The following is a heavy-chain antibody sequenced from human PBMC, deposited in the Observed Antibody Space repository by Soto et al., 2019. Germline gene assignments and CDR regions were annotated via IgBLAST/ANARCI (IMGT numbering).Heavy chain of an antibody. Sequence: QAQLVQSGAEVKKPGASVKVSCKTSVYTFTAYYIHWVRQAPGQGPEWVGWINPKTGDTKYAQKCPGRDTMTGDTSITPADVEQGSLRSDDTAVYYCARQLAYCGGDCYTEPIAYWGQGTLVTVSS. CDR3: ARQLAYCGGDCYTEPIAY. CDR2: INPKTGDT. V-gene: IGHV1-2*02. J-gene: IGHJ4*02. D-gene: IGHD2-21*02. CDR1: VYTFTAYY.